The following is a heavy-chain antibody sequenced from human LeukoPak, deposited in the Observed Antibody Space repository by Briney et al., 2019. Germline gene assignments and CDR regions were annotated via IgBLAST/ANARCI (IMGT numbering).Heavy chain of an antibody. Sequence: SETLSLTCTVSGGSISSSSYYWGWIRQPPGKGLEWIGSIYYSGSTYYNPSLKSRVTISVDTSKNQFSLKLSSVTAADTAVYYCARHLVSYFDYWGQGTLVTVSS. V-gene: IGHV4-39*01. D-gene: IGHD2-2*01. J-gene: IGHJ4*02. CDR1: GGSISSSSYY. CDR2: IYYSGST. CDR3: ARHLVSYFDY.